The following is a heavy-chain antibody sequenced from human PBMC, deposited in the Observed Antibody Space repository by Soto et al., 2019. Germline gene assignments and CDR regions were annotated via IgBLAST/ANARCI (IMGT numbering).Heavy chain of an antibody. CDR2: VKSKTDGGTI. CDR3: IGTYSGSSMRFDY. CDR1: GFTFSNAW. J-gene: IGHJ4*02. Sequence: EVQLVESGGGLVKPGGSLRLSCAASGFTFSNAWITWVRQAPGKGLEWVGRVKSKTDGGTIDYAAPVKGRFTISRDDSKNTLYLQMNSMKTDDTAVYYCIGTYSGSSMRFDYWGQGTLVTVSS. D-gene: IGHD5-12*01. V-gene: IGHV3-15*01.